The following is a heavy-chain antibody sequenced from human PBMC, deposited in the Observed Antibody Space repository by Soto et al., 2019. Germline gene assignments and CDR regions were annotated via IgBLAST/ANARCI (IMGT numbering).Heavy chain of an antibody. V-gene: IGHV4-31*03. J-gene: IGHJ6*03. CDR1: GGSISRGGYY. CDR2: IYYSGGT. D-gene: IGHD5-12*01. CDR3: ARKDSGYADYMDV. Sequence: QVQLQESGPGLVKPSQTLSLTCTVSGGSISRGGYYWSWIRQHPGKGLDWIGYIYYSGGTYYNPSLKSRVTISVDTSENQFSLRLSSVTAADTAVYYCARKDSGYADYMDVWGKGTTVTVSS.